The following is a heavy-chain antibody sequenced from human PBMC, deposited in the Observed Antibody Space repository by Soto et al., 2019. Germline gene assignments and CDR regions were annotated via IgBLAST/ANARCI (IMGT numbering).Heavy chain of an antibody. D-gene: IGHD4-17*01. CDR2: ISGSGGST. V-gene: IGHV3-23*01. CDR1: GFTFSSYA. Sequence: GGSLRLSCAASGFTFSSYAMSWVRQAPGKGLEWVSAISGSGGSTYYADSVKGRFTISRDNSKNTLYLQMNSLRAEDTAVYYCARNAHDYGDYSTVYYYYYMDVWGKGTTVTVSS. CDR3: ARNAHDYGDYSTVYYYYYMDV. J-gene: IGHJ6*03.